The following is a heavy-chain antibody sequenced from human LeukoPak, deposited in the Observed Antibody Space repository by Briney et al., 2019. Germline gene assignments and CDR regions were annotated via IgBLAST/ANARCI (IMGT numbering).Heavy chain of an antibody. CDR1: GYMFTGYY. Sequence: EASVKVSCKASGYMFTGYYMHWVRQAPGQGLEWMGWINPNRGGTNYAQKFQGRVTMTRDTSISTAYMELSSLRSEDTAVYYCARGYCSGDCFTLFDYWGQGTLVTVSS. J-gene: IGHJ4*02. CDR2: INPNRGGT. CDR3: ARGYCSGDCFTLFDY. D-gene: IGHD2-21*02. V-gene: IGHV1-2*02.